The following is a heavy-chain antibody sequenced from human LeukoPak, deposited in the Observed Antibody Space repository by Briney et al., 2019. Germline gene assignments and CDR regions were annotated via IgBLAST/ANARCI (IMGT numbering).Heavy chain of an antibody. Sequence: PGGSLRLSCAASGFTFSTYWMSWVRQAPGKGLEWVANIKQDGSAKYYVASVKGRFTISRDNAKNSLCLQMNSLRADDTALYYCARGPGDAPNYWGQGTLVTVSP. CDR3: ARGPGDAPNY. CDR2: IKQDGSAK. V-gene: IGHV3-7*05. CDR1: GFTFSTYW. D-gene: IGHD2-21*02. J-gene: IGHJ4*02.